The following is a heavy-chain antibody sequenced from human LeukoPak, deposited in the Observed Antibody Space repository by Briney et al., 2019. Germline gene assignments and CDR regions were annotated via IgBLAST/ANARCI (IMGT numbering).Heavy chain of an antibody. CDR2: ISGSGGST. V-gene: IGHV3-23*01. CDR3: ATGGVAAMVRGVTINWFDP. Sequence: GGSLRLSCAASGVTFSSYAMSWVRQAPGKGLEWVSAISGSGGSTYYADSVKGRFTISRDNSKNTLYLQMNSLRAEDTAVYYCATGGVAAMVRGVTINWFDPWGQGTLVTVSS. CDR1: GVTFSSYA. J-gene: IGHJ5*02. D-gene: IGHD3-10*01.